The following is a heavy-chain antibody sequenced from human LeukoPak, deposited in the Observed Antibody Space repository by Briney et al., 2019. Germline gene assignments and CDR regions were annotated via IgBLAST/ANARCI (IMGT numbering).Heavy chain of an antibody. J-gene: IGHJ6*03. V-gene: IGHV3-48*01. CDR2: IGTSSTTI. D-gene: IGHD6-25*01. Sequence: GGSLRLSCAASGFTFSSYAMHWVRQPPGKGLEWVSNIGTSSTTIYYADSVKGRFTISRDNAKNSLYLQMNSLRADDTAVYYCARFAAGGSYYYYMDVWGKGTTVTVSS. CDR1: GFTFSSYA. CDR3: ARFAAGGSYYYYMDV.